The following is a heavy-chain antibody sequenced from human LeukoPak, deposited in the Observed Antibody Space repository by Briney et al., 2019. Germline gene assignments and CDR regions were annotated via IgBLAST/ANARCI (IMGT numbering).Heavy chain of an antibody. Sequence: GESLKISCKGSGYSFTSYWIGWVRQVPGKGLEWMGIIYPGDSDTRYSPSFQGQVTISADKSISTAYLQWSSLKASDTAMYYCARRQYYYDSSGYYYPKPPDAFDIWGQGTMVTVSS. CDR3: ARRQYYYDSSGYYYPKPPDAFDI. D-gene: IGHD3-22*01. CDR1: GYSFTSYW. V-gene: IGHV5-51*01. CDR2: IYPGDSDT. J-gene: IGHJ3*02.